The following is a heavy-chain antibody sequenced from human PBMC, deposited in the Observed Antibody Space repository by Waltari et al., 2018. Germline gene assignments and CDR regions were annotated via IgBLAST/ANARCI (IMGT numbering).Heavy chain of an antibody. CDR1: GFALSNYW. Sequence: EVQLVESGGGLVQPGGPLRLSCAASGFALSNYWMSWVRQAPGKGPEWVANIMTDGREEYYVDSVRGRFTISRDNAKNSLYLQMNSLRPEDTAVYYCVRDQWFAFDIWGQGTMVTVSS. CDR2: IMTDGREE. CDR3: VRDQWFAFDI. D-gene: IGHD3-22*01. V-gene: IGHV3-7*01. J-gene: IGHJ3*02.